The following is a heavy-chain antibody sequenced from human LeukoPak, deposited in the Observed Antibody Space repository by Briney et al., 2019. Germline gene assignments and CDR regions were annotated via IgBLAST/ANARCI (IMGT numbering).Heavy chain of an antibody. V-gene: IGHV1-69*01. CDR2: IIPIFGTA. J-gene: IGHJ4*02. CDR1: GGTFSSYA. CDR3: ARDVRDYGDYMDY. Sequence: GASVKVSCKASGGTFSSYAISWVRQAPGQGLEWMGGIIPIFGTANYAQKFQGRVTITADESTSTAYMELSSLRSEDTAVYYCARDVRDYGDYMDYWGQGTLVTVSS. D-gene: IGHD4-17*01.